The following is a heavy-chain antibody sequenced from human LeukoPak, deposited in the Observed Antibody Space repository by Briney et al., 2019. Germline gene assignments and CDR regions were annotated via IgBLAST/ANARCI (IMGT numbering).Heavy chain of an antibody. V-gene: IGHV3-21*01. J-gene: IGHJ3*02. D-gene: IGHD2-21*02. CDR2: ISSSTYYI. CDR1: GFTITSYS. Sequence: GGSLRLSCAASGFTITSYSMNWVRQAPGKGLEWASSISSSTYYIYYGDSVKGRFTISRDNAKNSLYLQMNSLRAEDTAVYYCARGVLVTAGKSAFDIWGQGTMVTVSS. CDR3: ARGVLVTAGKSAFDI.